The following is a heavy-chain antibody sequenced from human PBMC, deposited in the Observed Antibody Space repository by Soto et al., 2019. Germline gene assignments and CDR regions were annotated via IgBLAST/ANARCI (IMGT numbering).Heavy chain of an antibody. CDR1: GGSISSSNW. V-gene: IGHV4-4*02. J-gene: IGHJ4*02. D-gene: IGHD2-21*02. CDR2: IYHSGSN. CDR3: ARVGYCGGDCPHFDY. Sequence: QVQLQESGPGLVKPSGTLSLTCAVSGGSISSSNWWRWVRQPPGKGLEWIGEIYHSGSNNYNPSLKRRVTRSVDKSKNQFSLKLSSVPAADTAVYYCARVGYCGGDCPHFDYWGQGTLVTVSS.